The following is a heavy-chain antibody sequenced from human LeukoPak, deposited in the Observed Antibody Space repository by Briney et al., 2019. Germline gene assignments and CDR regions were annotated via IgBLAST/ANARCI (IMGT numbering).Heavy chain of an antibody. CDR1: GGSISSYY. Sequence: SETLSPTCTVSGGSISSYYWSWIRQPAGKGLEWIGRIYTSGSTNYNPSLKSRVTMSVDTSQNQFSLKLSSVTAADTAVYYCARLSDWSGSSTPHWGQGTLVTVSS. D-gene: IGHD3-3*01. CDR3: ARLSDWSGSSTPH. J-gene: IGHJ4*02. CDR2: IYTSGST. V-gene: IGHV4-4*07.